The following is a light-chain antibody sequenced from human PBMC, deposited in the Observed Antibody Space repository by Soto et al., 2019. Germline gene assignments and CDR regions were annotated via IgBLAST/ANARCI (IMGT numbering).Light chain of an antibody. J-gene: IGKJ1*01. Sequence: IVMTQSPATLSVSPGERATLSCRASQSLSSNLAWYQQKPGQAPRLLILGASERVTGIPARFSGSGSGTEFTLTISSLQPDDFATYYCQQYNLYPWTFGQGTKVDI. CDR1: QSLSSN. V-gene: IGKV3-15*01. CDR3: QQYNLYPWT. CDR2: GAS.